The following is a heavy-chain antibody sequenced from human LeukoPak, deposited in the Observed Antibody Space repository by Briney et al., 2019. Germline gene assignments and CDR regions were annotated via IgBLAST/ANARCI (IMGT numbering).Heavy chain of an antibody. D-gene: IGHD2-15*01. V-gene: IGHV3-23*01. Sequence: TGGSLRLSCAASGFTFSTYAMSWVRQAPGKGLEWVSGISGSGGSTYYAESVKGRFTISRDNAKNSLYLQMNSLRAEDTAVYYCARDCGGGSCYGPYDAFDIWGQGTMVTVSS. CDR1: GFTFSTYA. CDR3: ARDCGGGSCYGPYDAFDI. CDR2: ISGSGGST. J-gene: IGHJ3*02.